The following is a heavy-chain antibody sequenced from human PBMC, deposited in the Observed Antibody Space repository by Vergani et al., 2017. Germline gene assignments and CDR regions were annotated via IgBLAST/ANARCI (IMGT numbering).Heavy chain of an antibody. J-gene: IGHJ6*02. CDR3: ARGPPSTGGYDHIPPAQNYYYYGMDV. CDR1: GGSISSYY. D-gene: IGHD5-12*01. CDR2: IYYSGST. V-gene: IGHV4-59*01. Sequence: QVQLQESGPGLVKPSETLSLTCTVSGGSISSYYWSWIRQPPGKGLEWIGYIYYSGSTNYNPSLKSRVTISVDTSKNQFSLKLSSVTAADTAVYYCARGPPSTGGYDHIPPAQNYYYYGMDVWGQGTTVTVSS.